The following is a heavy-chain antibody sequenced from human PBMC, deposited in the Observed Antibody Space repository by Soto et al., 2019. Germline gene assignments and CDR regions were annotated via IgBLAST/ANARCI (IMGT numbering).Heavy chain of an antibody. D-gene: IGHD3-9*01. CDR2: ISSSSSYI. CDR3: ARDPDDILTGYSMAVAFDI. V-gene: IGHV3-21*01. J-gene: IGHJ3*02. CDR1: GFTFSSYS. Sequence: PGGPLRLSCAASGFTFSSYSMNWVRQAPGKGLEWVSSISSSSSYIYYADSVKGRFTISRDNAKNSLYLQMNSLRAEDTAVYYCARDPDDILTGYSMAVAFDIWGQGTMLTVSS.